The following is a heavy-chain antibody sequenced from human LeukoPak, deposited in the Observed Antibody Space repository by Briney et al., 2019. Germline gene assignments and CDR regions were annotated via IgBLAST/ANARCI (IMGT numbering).Heavy chain of an antibody. J-gene: IGHJ3*02. CDR1: GGSFSGYY. CDR3: ARDQLTMIVVGDAFDI. D-gene: IGHD3-22*01. CDR2: INHSEST. V-gene: IGHV4-34*01. Sequence: SETLSLTCAVYGGSFSGYYWSWIRQPPGKGLEWIGEINHSESTNYNPSLKSRVTMSVDTSKNQFSLKLSSVTAADTAVYYCARDQLTMIVVGDAFDIWGQGTMVTVSS.